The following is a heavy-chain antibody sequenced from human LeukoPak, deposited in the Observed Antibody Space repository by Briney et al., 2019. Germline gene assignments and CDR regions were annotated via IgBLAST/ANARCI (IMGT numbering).Heavy chain of an antibody. V-gene: IGHV3-7*01. Sequence: PGGSLRLSCAASGFTFSNHWMTWVRQAPGKGLEWVANINQDGSDKYYVDSVKGRFSISRDNAKNSLYLQMNSLRAEDTAVYYCARDTGLYGDYGFDYWGQGTLVTVSS. J-gene: IGHJ4*02. CDR1: GFTFSNHW. D-gene: IGHD4-17*01. CDR3: ARDTGLYGDYGFDY. CDR2: INQDGSDK.